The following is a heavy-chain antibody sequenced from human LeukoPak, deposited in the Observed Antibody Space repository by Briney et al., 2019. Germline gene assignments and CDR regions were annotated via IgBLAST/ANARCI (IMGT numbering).Heavy chain of an antibody. Sequence: GGSLRLSCAASRFTFSNFDMHWVRQAPGKGLEWVTFIRFDGSNEYYADSVRGRFTISRDNSKNTLYLQMSSLRPEDTAVYYCARQIGVSIDYWCQGTLVTVSS. J-gene: IGHJ4*02. V-gene: IGHV3-30*02. D-gene: IGHD5/OR15-5a*01. CDR1: RFTFSNFD. CDR2: IRFDGSNE. CDR3: ARQIGVSIDY.